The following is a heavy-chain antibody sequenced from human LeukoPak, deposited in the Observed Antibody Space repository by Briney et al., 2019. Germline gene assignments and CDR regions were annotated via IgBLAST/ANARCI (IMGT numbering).Heavy chain of an antibody. V-gene: IGHV1-46*01. CDR1: GYTFTSYY. CDR3: AREGGLGELLEY. CDR2: INPSGGST. J-gene: IGHJ4*02. D-gene: IGHD3-16*01. Sequence: ASVKVSCKASGYTFTSYYMHWVRQAPGQGLEWMGIINPSGGSTSYAQKFQGRVTMTRDTSTSTVYMDLSSLRSEDTAVYYCAREGGLGELLEYWGQGTLVTVSS.